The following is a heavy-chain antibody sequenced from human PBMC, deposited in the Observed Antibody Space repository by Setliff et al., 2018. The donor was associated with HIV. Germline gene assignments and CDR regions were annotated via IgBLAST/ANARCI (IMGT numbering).Heavy chain of an antibody. Sequence: SVKVSCKASGGTFSSYAISWVRQAPGQGLEWMGGIIPIFGTANYAQKFQGRVTITADETTSTAYMELSSLRFEDTAVYYCARGSGFIEAAGTDYWGQGTLVTVSS. D-gene: IGHD6-13*01. V-gene: IGHV1-69*13. CDR3: ARGSGFIEAAGTDY. CDR2: IIPIFGTA. CDR1: GGTFSSYA. J-gene: IGHJ4*02.